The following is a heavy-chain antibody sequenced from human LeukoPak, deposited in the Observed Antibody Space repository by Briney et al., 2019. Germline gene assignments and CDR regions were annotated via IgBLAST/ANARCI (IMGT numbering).Heavy chain of an antibody. CDR2: IWYDGNNK. CDR1: GFTFSSYS. V-gene: IGHV3-33*08. D-gene: IGHD5-12*01. J-gene: IGHJ4*02. Sequence: PGGSLRLSCAASGFTFSSYSMNWVRQAPGKGLEWVAVIWYDGNNKYYADSVKGRVTISRDNSKNTLYLQMDSLRAEDTAVYYCARDRGRGYKYGTDYWGQGTLVTVSS. CDR3: ARDRGRGYKYGTDY.